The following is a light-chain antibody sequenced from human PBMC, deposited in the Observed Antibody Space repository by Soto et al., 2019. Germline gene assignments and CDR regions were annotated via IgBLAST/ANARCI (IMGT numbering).Light chain of an antibody. CDR1: QSVSSS. CDR2: GAS. CDR3: QQYGSSPPLT. J-gene: IGKJ4*01. Sequence: EIVLTQSPGTLSSSPGERATLSCRASQSVSSSLAWSQQKPGQAPRLLIYGASSRATGIPDRFSGSGSGTDFTLTISRLEPEDFAVYYCQQYGSSPPLTLGGGTKVDIK. V-gene: IGKV3-20*01.